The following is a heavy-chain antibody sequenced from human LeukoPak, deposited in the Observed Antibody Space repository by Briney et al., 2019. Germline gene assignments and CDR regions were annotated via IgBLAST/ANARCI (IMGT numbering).Heavy chain of an antibody. CDR3: ARARTSLQWLVRYYFDY. J-gene: IGHJ4*02. V-gene: IGHV4-59*12. D-gene: IGHD6-19*01. CDR2: IYYSGST. CDR1: GGSISSYY. Sequence: SETLSLTCTVSGGSISSYYWSWIRQPPGKGLEWIGYIYYSGSTNYNPSLKSRVTISVDTSKNQFSLKLSSVTAADTAVYYCARARTSLQWLVRYYFDYWGQGTLVTVSS.